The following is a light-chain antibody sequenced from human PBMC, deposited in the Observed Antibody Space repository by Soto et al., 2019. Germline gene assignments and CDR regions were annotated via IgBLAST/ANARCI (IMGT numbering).Light chain of an antibody. V-gene: IGKV1-39*01. CDR3: QQSYDAQFT. J-gene: IGKJ4*01. Sequence: DIQLTQSPSSLSASVGDEVTITCRASQGISHYLTWYQQKPGRAPTLLIYGVSTLQSGVPPRFSGGGSGTDFTLTISNLQLEDFATYYCQQSYDAQFTFGGGTRVEIK. CDR1: QGISHY. CDR2: GVS.